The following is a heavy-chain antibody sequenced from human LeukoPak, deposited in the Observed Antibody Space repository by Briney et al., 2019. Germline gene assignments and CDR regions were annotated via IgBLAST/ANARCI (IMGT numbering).Heavy chain of an antibody. CDR1: GGSISSSSYY. V-gene: IGHV4-39*07. J-gene: IGHJ4*02. Sequence: SETLSLTCTVSGGSISSSSYYWGWIRQPPGKGLEWIGSIYYSGSTYYNPSLKSRVTISVDASKNQFSLKLSSVTAADTAVYYCARDDGYSYGGGFDYWGQGTLVTVSS. CDR2: IYYSGST. CDR3: ARDDGYSYGGGFDY. D-gene: IGHD5-18*01.